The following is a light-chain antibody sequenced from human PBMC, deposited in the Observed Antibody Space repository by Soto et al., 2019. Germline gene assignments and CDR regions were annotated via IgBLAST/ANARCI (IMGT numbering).Light chain of an antibody. CDR1: QSVSSNY. CDR2: GAS. V-gene: IGKV3-20*01. Sequence: EIELTQSPGTLSLSPGERATLSCRASQSVSSNYLARYQQKPGQAPRPLIYGASSSATGIPDRFSGNGAGTDVTLTISRDDSEEFAVYYCQQYVSSPWTFGEGTKVEIK. CDR3: QQYVSSPWT. J-gene: IGKJ1*01.